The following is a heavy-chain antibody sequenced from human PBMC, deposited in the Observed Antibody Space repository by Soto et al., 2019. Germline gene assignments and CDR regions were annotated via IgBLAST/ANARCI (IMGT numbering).Heavy chain of an antibody. CDR1: NGSLSSNY. CDR3: ARPFMVPVDFFDY. V-gene: IGHV4-59*01. J-gene: IGHJ4*02. CDR2: IYYSGRT. D-gene: IGHD3-10*01. Sequence: SETLSLTCTVSNGSLSSNYWSWIRQSPGKGLEWFGNIYYSGRTNYNPSLKRRVTMSVDTSKNQFTLKLSSVTAADTGVYFCARPFMVPVDFFDYWGQGTLVTVSS.